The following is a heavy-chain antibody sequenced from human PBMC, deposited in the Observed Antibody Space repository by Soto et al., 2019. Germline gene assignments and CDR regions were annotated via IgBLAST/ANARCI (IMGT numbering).Heavy chain of an antibody. V-gene: IGHV4-59*01. CDR1: RGSISNYY. J-gene: IGHJ4*02. CDR2: VYHNGAT. CDR3: ATRPPPGGWLGVFDF. Sequence: QVQLQESGPGLVKPAETLSLSCTVSRGSISNYYWSWIRQPPGKGPEWIGYVYHNGATNYNPSLESLVTISLDTSKSQFSLNLKSVTAADTAVYSCATRPPPGGWLGVFDFWSQGTLVTVSS. D-gene: IGHD5-12*01.